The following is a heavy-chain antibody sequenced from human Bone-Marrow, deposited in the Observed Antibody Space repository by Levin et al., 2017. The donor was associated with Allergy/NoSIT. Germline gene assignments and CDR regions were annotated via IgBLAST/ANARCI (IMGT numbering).Heavy chain of an antibody. CDR3: ASYDFWSGFLNDAFDI. J-gene: IGHJ3*02. Sequence: PGGSLRLSCAASGFTFSSCTMNWVRQAPGKGLEWVASISSSSGYIYYADSLKGRFTISRDNAKNSLYLQMNSLRAEDTAVYYCASYDFWSGFLNDAFDIWGQGTMVTVSS. D-gene: IGHD3-3*01. V-gene: IGHV3-21*01. CDR2: ISSSSGYI. CDR1: GFTFSSCT.